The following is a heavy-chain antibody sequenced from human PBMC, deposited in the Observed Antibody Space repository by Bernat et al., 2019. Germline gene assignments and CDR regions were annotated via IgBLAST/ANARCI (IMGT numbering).Heavy chain of an antibody. J-gene: IGHJ4*02. CDR3: AKVVDSSSSVDY. CDR2: IWYDGSNK. Sequence: QVQLVESGGGVVQPGRSLRLSCAASGFTFSSYGMHWVRQAPGKGLEWVAVIWYDGSNKYYADSVKGRFTISRDNSKNTLYLQMNSLRAEDTAVYYCAKVVDSSSSVDYWGQGTLVTVSS. CDR1: GFTFSSYG. D-gene: IGHD6-6*01. V-gene: IGHV3-33*06.